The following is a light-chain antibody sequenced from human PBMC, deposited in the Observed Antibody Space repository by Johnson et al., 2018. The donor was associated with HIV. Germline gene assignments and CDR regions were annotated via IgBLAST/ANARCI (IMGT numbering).Light chain of an antibody. CDR2: ENN. Sequence: QPVLTQPPSVSAAPGQKVTIYCSGSSSKIGNNYVSWYQQLPGTAPKLLIYENNKRPSGIPDRFSGSKSGTSATLGITGLQTGDEADYYCGTWDTSLSAGYVFGTGTKVTVL. CDR1: SSKIGNNY. J-gene: IGLJ1*01. CDR3: GTWDTSLSAGYV. V-gene: IGLV1-51*02.